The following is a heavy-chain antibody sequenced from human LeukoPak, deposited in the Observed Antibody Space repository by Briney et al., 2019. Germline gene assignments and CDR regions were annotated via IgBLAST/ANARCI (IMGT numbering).Heavy chain of an antibody. V-gene: IGHV3-23*01. CDR2: ISGSGGST. CDR1: GFSFSSCV. J-gene: IGHJ6*03. CDR3: AKVGGDDYYYMDV. Sequence: GGSLRLSCAASGFSFSSCVMTWVRQAPGKGLESVSVISGSGGSTYYADSVKGRFTISRDNSKNTLYLQMNSLRAEDTAVYYCAKVGGDDYYYMDVWGKGTTVTVSS.